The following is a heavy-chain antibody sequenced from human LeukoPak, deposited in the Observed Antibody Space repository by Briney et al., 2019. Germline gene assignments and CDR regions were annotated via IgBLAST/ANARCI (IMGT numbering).Heavy chain of an antibody. CDR2: IIPILGIA. CDR3: ARDVWELDENYFDY. J-gene: IGHJ4*02. D-gene: IGHD1-26*01. V-gene: IGHV1-69*04. Sequence: GASVKVSCKASGGTFSSYAISWVRQAPGQGLEWMGRIIPILGIANYAQKFQGRVTITADKSTSTAYMELSSLRSEDTAVYYCARDVWELDENYFDYWGQGTLVTVSS. CDR1: GGTFSSYA.